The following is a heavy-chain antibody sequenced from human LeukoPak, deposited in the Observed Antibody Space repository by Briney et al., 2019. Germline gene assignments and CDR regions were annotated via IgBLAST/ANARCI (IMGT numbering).Heavy chain of an antibody. CDR2: ISAYNGNT. CDR3: ARASSNHAPSLLDY. Sequence: VASVKVSCKASGYTFTSYGISWVRQAPGQGLEWMGWISAYNGNTNYAQKLQGRVTMTTDTSTSTAYMELRSLRSDDTAVYYCARASSNHAPSLLDYWGQGTLVTVSS. CDR1: GYTFTSYG. J-gene: IGHJ4*02. D-gene: IGHD4-11*01. V-gene: IGHV1-18*01.